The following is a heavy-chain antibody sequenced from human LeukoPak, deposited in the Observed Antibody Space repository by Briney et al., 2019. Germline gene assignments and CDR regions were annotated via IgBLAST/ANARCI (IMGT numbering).Heavy chain of an antibody. J-gene: IGHJ4*02. Sequence: GGSLRPSCAASGFTFSSYAMXXVXQXPXKRLEWGAVISYDGSXKYYADSVNGRFTISRDNSKNALYLQMNSLRAEDTAVYYCARVSPPPTWPIAARPFDYWGQGTLVTVPS. D-gene: IGHD6-6*01. CDR3: ARVSPPPTWPIAARPFDY. CDR2: ISYDGSXK. CDR1: GFTFSSYA. V-gene: IGHV3-30*04.